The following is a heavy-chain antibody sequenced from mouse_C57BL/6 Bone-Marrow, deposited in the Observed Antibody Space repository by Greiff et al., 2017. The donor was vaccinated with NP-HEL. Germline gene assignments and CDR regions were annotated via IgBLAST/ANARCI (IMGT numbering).Heavy chain of an antibody. V-gene: IGHV1-61*01. Sequence: VQLQQPGAELVRPGSSVKLSCKASGYTFTSYWLDWVKQRPGQGLEWIGNIYPSDSETHYNQKFKDKATLTVDKSSSTAYMQLSSLTSEDSAVYYCAREGLRRFADWGQGTLVTVSA. J-gene: IGHJ3*01. CDR2: IYPSDSET. CDR1: GYTFTSYW. CDR3: AREGLRRFAD. D-gene: IGHD2-4*01.